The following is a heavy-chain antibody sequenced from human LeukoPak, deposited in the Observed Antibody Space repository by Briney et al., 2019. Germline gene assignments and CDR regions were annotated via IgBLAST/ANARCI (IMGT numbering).Heavy chain of an antibody. D-gene: IGHD2-2*01. CDR1: GFPFRSYV. CDR2: ISASGDST. Sequence: GGSLRLSCAASGFPFRSYVMSWVRQAPGKGLEWVSAISASGDSTYYADSVKGQFTISRDNSKNTVYLQMNSLRAEDTAVYYCAQEVYHSSTSCRFDSWGQGTLVTVSS. CDR3: AQEVYHSSTSCRFDS. J-gene: IGHJ4*02. V-gene: IGHV3-23*01.